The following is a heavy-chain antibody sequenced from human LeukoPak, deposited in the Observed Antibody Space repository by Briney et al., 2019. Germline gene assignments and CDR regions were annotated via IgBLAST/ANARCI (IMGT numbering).Heavy chain of an antibody. Sequence: GASVKVSCKASGYTFTSYGISWVRQAPGQGLEWMGWISAYNGNTDYAQKLQGRVTMTTDTSTSTAYMELRSLRSDDTAVYYCATSPRQGGFDYWGQGTLVTVSS. CDR1: GYTFTSYG. D-gene: IGHD3-16*01. CDR3: ATSPRQGGFDY. CDR2: ISAYNGNT. V-gene: IGHV1-18*01. J-gene: IGHJ4*02.